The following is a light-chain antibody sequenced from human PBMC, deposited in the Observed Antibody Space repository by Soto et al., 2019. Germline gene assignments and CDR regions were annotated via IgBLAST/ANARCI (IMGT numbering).Light chain of an antibody. CDR1: QTVRNNY. Sequence: EFVLTQSPGTLSLSPGERGTLSFMASQTVRNNYLAWYQQKPGQAPRLLIYDASSRATGIPDRFSGGGSGTDFTLTISRLKPEDFAVYYCQQFSSYPLTFGGGTKVDIK. CDR3: QQFSSYPLT. J-gene: IGKJ4*01. V-gene: IGKV3-20*01. CDR2: DAS.